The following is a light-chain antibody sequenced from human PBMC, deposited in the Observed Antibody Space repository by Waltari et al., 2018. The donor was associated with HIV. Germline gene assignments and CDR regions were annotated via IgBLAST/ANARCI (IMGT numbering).Light chain of an antibody. V-gene: IGKV3-11*01. CDR2: DVS. CDR1: QSVSSF. CDR3: QQSYNWPRGT. J-gene: IGKJ1*01. Sequence: EILLTQSPATLSLSPGERATLSCRASQSVSSFLAWYQQKPGQAPRLLIYDVSNRATDIPARFSGSGSGTDFTLTISSLEPEDFAVYYCQQSYNWPRGTFGQGTKVDIK.